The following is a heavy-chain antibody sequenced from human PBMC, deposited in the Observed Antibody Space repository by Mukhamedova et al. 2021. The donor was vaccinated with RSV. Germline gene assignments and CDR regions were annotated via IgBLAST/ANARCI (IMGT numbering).Heavy chain of an antibody. CDR3: ARDQLSAGDYLGWFQH. J-gene: IGHJ1*01. CDR2: ISSDGSKK. Sequence: MHWVRQAPGKGLQWVALISSDGSKKYYSDSVTGRFTISRDNSKDMSFLQIDTLRPDDTATYFCARDQLSAGDYLGWFQHWGQGT. V-gene: IGHV3-30*03. D-gene: IGHD7-27*01.